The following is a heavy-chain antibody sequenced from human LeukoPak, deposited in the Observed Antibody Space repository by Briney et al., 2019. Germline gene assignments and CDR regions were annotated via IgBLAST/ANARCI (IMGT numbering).Heavy chain of an antibody. D-gene: IGHD6-6*01. V-gene: IGHV3-30*09. CDR2: FSSDGSST. Sequence: SGGSLRLSCAASGFTFRTCAMHWVRQAPGKGLEWVAVFSSDGSSTYYADSVRGRFAISKDNSKNTLYLQMNSLRTEDTAVYYCARTAARRFDYWGQGTLVTVSS. CDR3: ARTAARRFDY. J-gene: IGHJ4*02. CDR1: GFTFRTCA.